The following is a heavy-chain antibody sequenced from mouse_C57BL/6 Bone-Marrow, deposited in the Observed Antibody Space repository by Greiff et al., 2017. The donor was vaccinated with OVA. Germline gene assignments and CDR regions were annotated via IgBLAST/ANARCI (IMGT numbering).Heavy chain of an antibody. CDR3: ARAYDSNYGGGFAMDY. D-gene: IGHD2-5*01. Sequence: VQLQQSGPELVKPGASVKIPCKASGYTFTDYNMDWVKQSHGKSLEWIGDINPNNGGTIYNQKFKGKATLTVDKSSSTAYMELRSLTSEDTAVYYCARAYDSNYGGGFAMDYWGQGTSVTVSS. J-gene: IGHJ4*01. V-gene: IGHV1-18*01. CDR2: INPNNGGT. CDR1: GYTFTDYN.